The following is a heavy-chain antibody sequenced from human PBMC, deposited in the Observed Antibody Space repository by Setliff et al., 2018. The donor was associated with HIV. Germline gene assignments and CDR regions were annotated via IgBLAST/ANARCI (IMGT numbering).Heavy chain of an antibody. CDR2: IYTSGST. Sequence: PSETLSLTCTVSGGSISSGSYYWSWIRQPAGKGLEWIGRIYTSGSTNYNPSLKIRVTIAVDTSQTQFSLKLSSVTAADTAVYYFARAASIAVAGDHWGQGTLVAVSS. CDR1: GGSISSGSYY. V-gene: IGHV4-61*02. J-gene: IGHJ4*02. CDR3: ARAASIAVAGDH. D-gene: IGHD6-19*01.